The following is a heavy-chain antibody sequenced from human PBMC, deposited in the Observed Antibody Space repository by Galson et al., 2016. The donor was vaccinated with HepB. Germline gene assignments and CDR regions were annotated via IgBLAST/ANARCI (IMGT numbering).Heavy chain of an antibody. Sequence: SETLSLTCAVYGGSFSGYYWSWIRQPPGKGLEWIGEISHSGSTNYNPSLKSRVTISVDTSKNQFSLKLSAITAADTAVFSCARGAYYYGMDVWGQGTTVTVAS. CDR2: ISHSGST. CDR3: ARGAYYYGMDV. CDR1: GGSFSGYY. V-gene: IGHV4-34*01. J-gene: IGHJ6*02.